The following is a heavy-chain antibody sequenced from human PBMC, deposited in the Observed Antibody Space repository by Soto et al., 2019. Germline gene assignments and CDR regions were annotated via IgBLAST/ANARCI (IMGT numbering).Heavy chain of an antibody. CDR1: DGSISSGDGYY. CDR2: IRYTGST. V-gene: IGHV4-31*03. D-gene: IGHD2-15*01. Sequence: QVQLQESGPGLVKPSQTLSLTCRVSDGSISSGDGYYWNWIRQHPGKGLEWIGYIRYTGSTSYNSRTTYCVPSLRSRVTISVDTSKNQFSLRLSSVTAADTAVYYCARDGSATGENSVVTTGGFDFWGQGILVTVSS. CDR3: ARDGSATGENSVVTTGGFDF. J-gene: IGHJ4*02.